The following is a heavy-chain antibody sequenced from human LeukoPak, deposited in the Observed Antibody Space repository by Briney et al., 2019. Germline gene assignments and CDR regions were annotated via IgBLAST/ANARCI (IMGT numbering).Heavy chain of an antibody. J-gene: IGHJ4*02. Sequence: GGSLRLSCAASGFTFSSYSMNWVRQAPGKGLEWVSYITSSSNYIYYADSVKGRFTISRDNAKKSLYLQMNSLRAEDTAVHYCARDNYDSSGYYFDWGQGTLVTVSS. CDR1: GFTFSSYS. CDR2: ITSSSNYI. V-gene: IGHV3-21*01. D-gene: IGHD3-22*01. CDR3: ARDNYDSSGYYFD.